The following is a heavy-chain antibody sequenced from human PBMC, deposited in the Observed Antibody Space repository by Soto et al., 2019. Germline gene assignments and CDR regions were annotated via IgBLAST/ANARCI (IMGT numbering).Heavy chain of an antibody. Sequence: PSETLSLTCAVSGGSISSGGYSWSWIRQPPGKGLEWIGYIYHSGSTYYNPSLKSRVTISVDKSKNQFSLKLSSVTAADTAVYYCARAAVDDYGSGSYYNGYDYWGQGTLVTVSS. V-gene: IGHV4-30-2*01. CDR1: GGSISSGGYS. CDR3: ARAAVDDYGSGSYYNGYDY. J-gene: IGHJ4*02. D-gene: IGHD3-10*01. CDR2: IYHSGST.